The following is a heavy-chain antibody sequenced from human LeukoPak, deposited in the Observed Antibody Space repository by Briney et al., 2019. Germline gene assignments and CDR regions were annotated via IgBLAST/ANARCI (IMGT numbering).Heavy chain of an antibody. Sequence: SETLSLTCTSSGGSISSYYWSWIRQPAGKGLEWIGRIYTSGSTNYNPSLKSRVTMSVDTSKNQFSLKLSSVTAADTAVYYCARETLGDFWSGYTTTTYYFDYWGQGTLVTVSS. CDR1: GGSISSYY. D-gene: IGHD3-3*01. J-gene: IGHJ4*02. CDR2: IYTSGST. V-gene: IGHV4-4*07. CDR3: ARETLGDFWSGYTTTTYYFDY.